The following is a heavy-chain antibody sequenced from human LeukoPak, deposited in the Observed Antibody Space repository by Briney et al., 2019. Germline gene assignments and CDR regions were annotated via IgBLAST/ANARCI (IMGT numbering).Heavy chain of an antibody. V-gene: IGHV4-59*01. CDR1: GGSISNYY. CDR2: IHYSGST. Sequence: SETLPLTCTASGGSISNYYWSWIRQPPGKELEWIGYIHYSGSTNYNPSLKSRVTISVDTSKNQFSLKLSSVTAADTAVYYCARDGLDAFDIWGQGTMVTVSS. J-gene: IGHJ3*02. D-gene: IGHD3/OR15-3a*01. CDR3: ARDGLDAFDI.